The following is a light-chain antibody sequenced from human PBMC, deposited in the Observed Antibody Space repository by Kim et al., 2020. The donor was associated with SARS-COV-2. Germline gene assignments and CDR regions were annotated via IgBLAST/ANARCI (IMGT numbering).Light chain of an antibody. CDR1: QGISSW. V-gene: IGKV1-5*03. J-gene: IGKJ2*01. CDR2: KAS. Sequence: ASGGSRVTITCRASQGISSWLAWYQQKPGKAPKLLIYKASSLESGVPSRFSGSGSGTEFTLTISSLQPDDFATYYCQQYNTYSYTFGQGTKLEIK. CDR3: QQYNTYSYT.